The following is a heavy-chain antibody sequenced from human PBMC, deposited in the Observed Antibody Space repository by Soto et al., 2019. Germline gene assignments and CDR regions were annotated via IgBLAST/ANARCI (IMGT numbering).Heavy chain of an antibody. CDR2: VHSDGTTT. CDR3: ARGDRGGFDL. CDR1: GFTFDYYW. Sequence: EVQLVESGGGLVQPGESLRLSCAASGFTFDYYWMHWVRQAPGKGLVWVSRVHSDGTTTTYADSVKGRFTISRDNARNTVYLQMSSLRAEETDIYYCARGDRGGFDLWGHGTVVTVSS. V-gene: IGHV3-74*01. J-gene: IGHJ3*01. D-gene: IGHD3-16*01.